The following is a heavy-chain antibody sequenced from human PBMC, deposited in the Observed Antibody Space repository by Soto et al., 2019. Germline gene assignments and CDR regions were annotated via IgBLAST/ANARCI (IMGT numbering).Heavy chain of an antibody. CDR3: ARMEAIGLNYYYGMDV. V-gene: IGHV1-69*13. CDR1: GGTFSSYA. J-gene: IGHJ6*02. Sequence: GASVKVSCKASGGTFSSYAISWVRQAPGQGLEWMGGTIPIFGTANYAQKFQGRVTITADESTSTAYMELSSLRSEDTAVYYCARMEAIGLNYYYGMDVWGQGTTVTVSS. CDR2: TIPIFGTA. D-gene: IGHD2-2*02.